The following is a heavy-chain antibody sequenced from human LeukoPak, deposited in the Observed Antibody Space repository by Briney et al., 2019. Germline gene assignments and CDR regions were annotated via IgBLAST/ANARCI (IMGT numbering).Heavy chain of an antibody. CDR3: APARLLNWFDP. Sequence: GGSLRLSCAASGFTFSSDAMSWVRQAPGKGLEWVSAISGSGGSTYYADSVKGRFTISRDNSKNTLYLQMNGLRAEDTAVYYCAPARLLNWFDPWGQGTLVTVSS. CDR2: ISGSGGST. J-gene: IGHJ5*02. V-gene: IGHV3-23*01. D-gene: IGHD3-10*01. CDR1: GFTFSSDA.